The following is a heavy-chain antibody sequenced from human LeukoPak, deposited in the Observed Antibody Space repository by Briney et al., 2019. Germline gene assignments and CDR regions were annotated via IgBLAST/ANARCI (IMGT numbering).Heavy chain of an antibody. CDR1: GFTFSDYY. CDR2: ISSSGSTI. CDR3: ARGVRRLWFGEPTGAFDI. Sequence: GGSPRLSCAASGFTFSDYYMSWIRQAPGKGLEWVACISSSGSTIYYADSVKGRFTISRDNAKNSLYLQMNSLRAEDTAVYYCARGVRRLWFGEPTGAFDIWGQGTMVTVSS. D-gene: IGHD3-10*01. V-gene: IGHV3-11*04. J-gene: IGHJ3*02.